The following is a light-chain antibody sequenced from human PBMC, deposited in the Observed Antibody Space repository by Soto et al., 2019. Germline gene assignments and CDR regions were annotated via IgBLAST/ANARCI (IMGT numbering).Light chain of an antibody. Sequence: QSALTQPASVSGSPGQSITISCTGTSSDVGGYNYVSWYQHHPGKAPKLMIYDVSNRPSGVSNRFSGSKSGNTASLTISGLQAVDEADYYCSSYTSSSIYVVFGGRTKLTVL. V-gene: IGLV2-14*03. CDR2: DVS. J-gene: IGLJ2*01. CDR1: SSDVGGYNY. CDR3: SSYTSSSIYVV.